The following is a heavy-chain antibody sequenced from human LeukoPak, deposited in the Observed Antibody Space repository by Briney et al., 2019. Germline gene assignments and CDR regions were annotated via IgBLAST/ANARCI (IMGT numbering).Heavy chain of an antibody. CDR2: IYYSGRT. Sequence: SETLSLTCTVSGGSISSSSYYWGWIRQPPGKGLEWIGSIYYSGRTHYTSSLKSRVTISVDTSKNQFSLKLNSVTAADTAIYYCARDRKFIGSTYYFYYFDVWGKGTTVTVSS. D-gene: IGHD2/OR15-2a*01. J-gene: IGHJ6*03. CDR3: ARDRKFIGSTYYFYYFDV. V-gene: IGHV4-39*07. CDR1: GGSISSSSYY.